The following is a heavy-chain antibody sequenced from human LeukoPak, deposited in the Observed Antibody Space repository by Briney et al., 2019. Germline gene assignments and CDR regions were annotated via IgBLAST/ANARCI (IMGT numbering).Heavy chain of an antibody. V-gene: IGHV4-61*02. CDR3: ARGYESQGYYFPFDH. CDR2: IYTSGSA. CDR1: GGSISSGSYY. J-gene: IGHJ4*02. Sequence: SQTLSLTCTVSGGSISSGSYYWSWIRQPAGKGLEWIGRIYTSGSANYNPSLKSRVTISVDTSKNQFSLKLTSVTAADTAVYYCARGYESQGYYFPFDHWGQGTLITVSS. D-gene: IGHD3-22*01.